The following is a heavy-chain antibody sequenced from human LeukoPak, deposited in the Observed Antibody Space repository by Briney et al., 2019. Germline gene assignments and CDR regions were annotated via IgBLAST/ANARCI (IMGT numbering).Heavy chain of an antibody. CDR3: ARGVCSSTSCYEGGCNWFDP. Sequence: ASVNASSNASGYTFTRYDINRVLHAPGPRQGCVGCMNPKTGNTGYAQKLQGRVTMTRNTSISTAYMELSSLRSEDTAVYYCARGVCSSTSCYEGGCNWFDPWGQGTLVTVSS. D-gene: IGHD2-2*01. J-gene: IGHJ5*02. CDR1: GYTFTRYD. V-gene: IGHV1-8*01. CDR2: MNPKTGNT.